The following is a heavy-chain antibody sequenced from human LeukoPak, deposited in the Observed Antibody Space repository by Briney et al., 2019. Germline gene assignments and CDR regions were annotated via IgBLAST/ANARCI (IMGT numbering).Heavy chain of an antibody. CDR3: ARHGKYSSGSHYFDY. CDR1: GYSFTNYW. D-gene: IGHD6-19*01. J-gene: IGHJ4*02. V-gene: IGHV5-51*01. CDR2: IYCEDSET. Sequence: GESLKISCRASGYSFTNYWIAWVRQMPGKGLELMGIIYCEDSETKYSPSFQGQVTISVDKSNSTAYLQWSSLRASDTAIYYCARHGKYSSGSHYFDYWGQGILVTVSS.